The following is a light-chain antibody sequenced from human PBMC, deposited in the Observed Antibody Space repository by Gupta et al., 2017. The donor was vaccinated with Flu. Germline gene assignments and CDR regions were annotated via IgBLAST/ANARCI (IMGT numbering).Light chain of an antibody. V-gene: IGLV2-14*01. J-gene: IGLJ3*02. Sequence: TSSDVGSYNYVSWYQQHPGKAPKLMIYKVSNRPSGVSVRFSGSKSGNTASLTISGLQTEDEADYYCSSYTSSSTWLFGGGTKVTVL. CDR2: KVS. CDR3: SSYTSSSTWL. CDR1: SSDVGSYNY.